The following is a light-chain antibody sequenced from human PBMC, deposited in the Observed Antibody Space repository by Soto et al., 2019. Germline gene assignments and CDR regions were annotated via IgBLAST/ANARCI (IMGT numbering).Light chain of an antibody. CDR3: QSYDSSLSAYV. V-gene: IGLV1-40*01. J-gene: IGLJ1*01. Sequence: QSVLTQPPSVFGAPGQKVTISCTGSSSNIGAGYDVHWYQQFPGAAPKLLLSGNNNRPSGVPDRFSGSKSDTSASLAINGLQAEDEADFYCQSYDSSLSAYVFGTGTKLTVL. CDR1: SSNIGAGYD. CDR2: GNN.